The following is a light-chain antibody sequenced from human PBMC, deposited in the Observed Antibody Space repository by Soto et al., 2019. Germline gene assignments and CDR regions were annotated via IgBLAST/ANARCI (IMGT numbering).Light chain of an antibody. V-gene: IGKV3-11*01. CDR2: AAS. CDR1: QSVRTS. CDR3: QQRSDWPPSLT. Sequence: EIVMTQSPATLSVSPGERATLSCRASQSVRTSLAWYQQKPGQAPRLLIYAASNRATGIPARFSGSGSGTDFTLTISSLEPEDSAVYYCQQRSDWPPSLTFGGGTKVDIK. J-gene: IGKJ4*01.